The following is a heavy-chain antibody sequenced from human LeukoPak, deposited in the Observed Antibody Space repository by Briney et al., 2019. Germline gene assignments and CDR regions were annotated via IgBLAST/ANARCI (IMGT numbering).Heavy chain of an antibody. D-gene: IGHD6-13*01. CDR2: IYYSGST. Sequence: SETLSLTRTVSGGSISSYYWSWIRQPPGKGLEWIGYIYYSGSTNYNPSLKSRVTISVDTSKNQFSLKLSSVTAADTAVYYCARDGPYSSSWWGAFDIWGQGTMVTVSS. CDR3: ARDGPYSSSWWGAFDI. CDR1: GGSISSYY. J-gene: IGHJ3*02. V-gene: IGHV4-59*01.